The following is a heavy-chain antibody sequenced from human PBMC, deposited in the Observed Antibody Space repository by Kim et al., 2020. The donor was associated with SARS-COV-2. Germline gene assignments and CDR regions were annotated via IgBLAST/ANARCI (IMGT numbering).Heavy chain of an antibody. D-gene: IGHD6-19*01. CDR2: IYYSGST. CDR3: ARAKGSGSIDY. CDR1: GGSISSGGYY. J-gene: IGHJ4*02. V-gene: IGHV4-31*03. Sequence: SETLSLTCTVSGGSISSGGYYWSWIRQHPGKGLEWIGYIYYSGSTYYNPSLKSRVTISVDTSKNQFSLKLSSVTAADTAVYYCARAKGSGSIDYWGQGTLVTVSS.